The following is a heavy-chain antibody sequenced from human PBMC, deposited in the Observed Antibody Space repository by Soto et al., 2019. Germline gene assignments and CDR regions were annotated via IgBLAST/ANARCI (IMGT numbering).Heavy chain of an antibody. CDR3: ARSYYDFWSGPGHFDY. CDR1: GYTFTSYF. Sequence: GASVKVSCKASGYTFTSYFMHWVRQAPGQGLEWMGIINPSGGNTNYAQKFQGRVTMTRDTSTSTVYMDLSSLRFEDTAVYYCARSYYDFWSGPGHFDYWGQGTLVTVSS. J-gene: IGHJ4*02. V-gene: IGHV1-46*03. CDR2: INPSGGNT. D-gene: IGHD3-3*01.